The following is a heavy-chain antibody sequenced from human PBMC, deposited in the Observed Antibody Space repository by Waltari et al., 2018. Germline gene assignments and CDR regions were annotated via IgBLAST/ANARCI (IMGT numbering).Heavy chain of an antibody. Sequence: QVQLQESGPGLVRPSQTLSLTCTVSGGSIRSGSVYWPWIRLPAGKGLEWVGHIFTSGSTKYNPSLKSRVSVSLDTSENQFSLRLSSVTAADTAVYYCARDEARYYDIMTGGGYYGLDVWGQGTTVTVSS. D-gene: IGHD3-9*01. CDR3: ARDEARYYDIMTGGGYYGLDV. J-gene: IGHJ6*02. CDR2: IFTSGST. V-gene: IGHV4-61*02. CDR1: GGSIRSGSVY.